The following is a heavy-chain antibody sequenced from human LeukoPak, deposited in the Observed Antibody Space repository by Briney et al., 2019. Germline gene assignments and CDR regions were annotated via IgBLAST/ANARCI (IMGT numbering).Heavy chain of an antibody. CDR1: GGTFSSYA. Sequence: GASVKVSCKASGGTFSSYAISWVRQAPGQGLEWMGGIIPIFGTANYAQKFQGRVTITTYESTSTAYMELSSLRSEDTAVYYCARDRFPMRCSSTSCYSGYMDVWGKGTTVTVSS. J-gene: IGHJ6*03. D-gene: IGHD2-2*01. V-gene: IGHV1-69*05. CDR2: IIPIFGTA. CDR3: ARDRFPMRCSSTSCYSGYMDV.